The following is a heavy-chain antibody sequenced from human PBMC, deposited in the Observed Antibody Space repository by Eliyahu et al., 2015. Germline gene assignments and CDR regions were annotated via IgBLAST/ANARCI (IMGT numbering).Heavy chain of an antibody. V-gene: IGHV4-59*01. CDR2: IYYSGST. CDR1: XGSISSYY. Sequence: QVQLQESGPGLVKPSETLSLTCXXXXGSISSYYWSWIRQPPGKGLEWIGYIYYSGSTNYNPSLKSRVTISVDTSKNQFSLKLSSVTAADTAVYYCARTTVLYWYFDLWGRGTLVTVSS. CDR3: ARTTVLYWYFDL. D-gene: IGHD4-17*01. J-gene: IGHJ2*01.